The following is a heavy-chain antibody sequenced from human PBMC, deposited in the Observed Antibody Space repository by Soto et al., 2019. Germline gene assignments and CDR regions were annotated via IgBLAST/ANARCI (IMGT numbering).Heavy chain of an antibody. J-gene: IGHJ1*01. CDR3: SRGDGSGWSGGGPFHF. CDR2: ISSSNTYI. CDR1: GFTFNFYT. V-gene: IGHV3-21*01. D-gene: IGHD6-19*01. Sequence: EVQLVESGGGPVTPGGSLRLSCAASGFTFNFYTMNWVRQAPGKGLEWVSSISSSNTYIYYADSVKGRFTISRDNANNSLFLQMSSLRAEDTALYYCSRGDGSGWSGGGPFHFWGQGALVTVSS.